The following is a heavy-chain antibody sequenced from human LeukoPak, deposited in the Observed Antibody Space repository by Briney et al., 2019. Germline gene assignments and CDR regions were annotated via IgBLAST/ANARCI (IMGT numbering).Heavy chain of an antibody. V-gene: IGHV6-1*01. CDR3: ARTRTAVAGTRGFDY. Sequence: SQTLSLTCAISGDSVSSNSADWNWIRQSPSRGLEWLGRTYYRSKWYNDYAVSVKSRITINPDTSKNQFSLQLNSVTPEDTAVYYCARTRTAVAGTRGFDYWGQGTLVTVSS. CDR2: TYYRSKWYN. D-gene: IGHD6-19*01. CDR1: GDSVSSNSAD. J-gene: IGHJ4*02.